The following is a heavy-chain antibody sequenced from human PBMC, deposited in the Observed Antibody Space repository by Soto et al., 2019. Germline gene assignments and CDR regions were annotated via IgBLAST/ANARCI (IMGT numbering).Heavy chain of an antibody. CDR1: GFTFSSYW. CDR2: INSDGSST. V-gene: IGHV3-74*01. Sequence: EVQLVESGGGLVQPGGSLRLSCAASGFTFSSYWMHWVRQAPGKGLVWVSRINSDGSSTNYADSVKGRFTISRVNAKNTLYLQMNSLRAEDTAVYYCARPVTSSGWYVVDYWGQGTLVTVSS. D-gene: IGHD6-19*01. J-gene: IGHJ4*02. CDR3: ARPVTSSGWYVVDY.